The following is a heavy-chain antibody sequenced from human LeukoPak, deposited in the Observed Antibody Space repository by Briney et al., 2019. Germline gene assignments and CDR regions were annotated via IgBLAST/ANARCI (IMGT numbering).Heavy chain of an antibody. CDR3: TTGYNSGSDY. J-gene: IGHJ4*02. V-gene: IGHV3-15*01. CDR2: IKSKTDGETT. Sequence: GGSLRLSCAASGFTFSNAWMSWVRQAPGKGLEWVGRIKSKTDGETTDYAAPVKDRFTISRDDPRNTLCLQMNSLKTEDTAVYYCTTGYNSGSDYWGQGTLVTVSS. D-gene: IGHD6-19*01. CDR1: GFTFSNAW.